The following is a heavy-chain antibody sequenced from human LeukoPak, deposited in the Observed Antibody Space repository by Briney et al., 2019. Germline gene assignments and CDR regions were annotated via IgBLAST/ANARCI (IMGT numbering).Heavy chain of an antibody. CDR3: ARGGVTTRGGPFDY. CDR2: IKQDGSEK. Sequence: QPGGSLRLSCAASGFTFSSYWMSWVRQAPGKGLEWVANIKQDGSEKYYVDSVKGRFTISRENAKNSLYLKMNSMRAEDTAVYYCARGGVTTRGGPFDYWGQGTLVTVSS. J-gene: IGHJ4*02. CDR1: GFTFSSYW. D-gene: IGHD4-11*01. V-gene: IGHV3-7*04.